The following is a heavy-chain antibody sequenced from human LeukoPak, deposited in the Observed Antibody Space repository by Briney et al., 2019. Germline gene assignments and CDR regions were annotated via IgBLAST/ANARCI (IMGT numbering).Heavy chain of an antibody. V-gene: IGHV1-46*01. D-gene: IGHD1-26*01. J-gene: IGHJ4*02. CDR3: ARDMVGATTFDY. CDR2: INPSGGST. Sequence: ASVKVSCKASGYTFTSYYMHWVRQAPGQGLEWMGIINPSGGSTSYAQKFQGRVTMTRDMSTSTVYMELSSLRPGDTAVYYCARDMVGATTFDYWGQGTLVTVSS. CDR1: GYTFTSYY.